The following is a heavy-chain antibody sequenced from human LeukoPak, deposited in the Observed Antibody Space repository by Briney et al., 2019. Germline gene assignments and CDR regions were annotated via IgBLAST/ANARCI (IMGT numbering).Heavy chain of an antibody. CDR2: IYYSGST. J-gene: IGHJ4*02. CDR3: VRKGWELLLDY. D-gene: IGHD1-26*01. Sequence: SETLSLTCTVSGGSISSGGYYWSWIRQHPGKGLEWIGYIYYSGSTYYNPSLKSRVTISVDTSKNQFSLKLSSVTAADTAVYYCVRKGWELLLDYWGQGTLVTVSS. V-gene: IGHV4-31*03. CDR1: GGSISSGGYY.